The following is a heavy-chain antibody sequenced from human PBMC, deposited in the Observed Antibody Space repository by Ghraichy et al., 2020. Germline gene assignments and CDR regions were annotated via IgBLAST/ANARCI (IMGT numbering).Heavy chain of an antibody. J-gene: IGHJ4*02. V-gene: IGHV3-23*01. D-gene: IGHD3-22*01. CDR2: ISGSGGST. Sequence: GGSLRLSCAASGFTFSSYAMSWVRQAPGKGLEWVSAISGSGGSTYYADSVKGRFTISRDNSKNTLYLQMNSLRAEDTAVYYCAKAVPLYYDSSGYLFDYWGQGTLVTVSS. CDR3: AKAVPLYYDSSGYLFDY. CDR1: GFTFSSYA.